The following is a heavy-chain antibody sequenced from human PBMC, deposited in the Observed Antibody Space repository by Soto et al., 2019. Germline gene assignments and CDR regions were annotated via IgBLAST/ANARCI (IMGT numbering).Heavy chain of an antibody. D-gene: IGHD2-15*01. CDR1: GGSISSGGYY. Sequence: SETLSLTCTISGGSISSGGYYWSWIRQHPGKGLEWIGYIYYSGSTYYNPSLKSRVTISVDTSKNQFSLKLSSVTAADTAVYYCARGDRPVVAATPLAAFAIWGQGTMVPVSS. CDR3: ARGDRPVVAATPLAAFAI. J-gene: IGHJ3*02. CDR2: IYYSGST. V-gene: IGHV4-31*03.